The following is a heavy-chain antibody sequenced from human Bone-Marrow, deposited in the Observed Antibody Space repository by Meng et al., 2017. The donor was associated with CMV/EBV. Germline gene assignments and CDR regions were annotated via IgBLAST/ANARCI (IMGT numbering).Heavy chain of an antibody. CDR2: IYYSGST. D-gene: IGHD6-6*01. Sequence: GSLRLSCTVSGGSISSYYWSWIRQPPGKGLEWIGYIYYSGSTNYNPFLKSRVTISVDTSKHQFSLKLSSVTAADTAVYYCARDLMKNRGSSPAPWGMDVWGQGTTVTVSS. CDR1: GGSISSYY. V-gene: IGHV4-59*01. CDR3: ARDLMKNRGSSPAPWGMDV. J-gene: IGHJ6*02.